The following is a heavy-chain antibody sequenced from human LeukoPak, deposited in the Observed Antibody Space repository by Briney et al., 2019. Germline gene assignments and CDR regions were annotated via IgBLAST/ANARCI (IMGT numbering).Heavy chain of an antibody. D-gene: IGHD6-6*01. CDR2: FDPEDGET. J-gene: IGHJ4*02. V-gene: IGHV1-24*01. CDR1: GYTLTELS. Sequence: ASVTVSCTVSGYTLTELSMHWVRQAPGKGLEWMGGFDPEDGETIYAQKFQGRVTMTEDTSTDTAYMELSSLRSEDTAVYYCATDRSSSFPLGYWGQGTLVTVSS. CDR3: ATDRSSSFPLGY.